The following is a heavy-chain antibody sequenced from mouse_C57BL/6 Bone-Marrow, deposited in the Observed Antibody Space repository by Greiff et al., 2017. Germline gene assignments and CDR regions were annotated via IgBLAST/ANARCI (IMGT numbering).Heavy chain of an antibody. CDR2: IYPGDGDT. D-gene: IGHD1-1*02. CDR1: GYAFSSSW. CDR3: ARGGGSKGY. J-gene: IGHJ2*01. V-gene: IGHV1-82*01. Sequence: VQRVESGPELVKPGASVKISCKASGYAFSSSWMNWVKQRPGKGLEWIGRIYPGDGDTNYNGKFKGKATLTADKSSSTAYMQLSSLTSEDSAVYFCARGGGSKGYWGQGTTLTVSS.